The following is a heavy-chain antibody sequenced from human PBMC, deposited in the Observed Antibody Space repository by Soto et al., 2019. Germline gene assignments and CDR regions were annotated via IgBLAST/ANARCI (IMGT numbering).Heavy chain of an antibody. CDR2: ISWNSGSI. CDR1: GFTFDDYA. V-gene: IGHV3-9*01. CDR3: AKDLRDHPMNPFDY. Sequence: GGSLRLSCAASGFTFDDYAMHWVRQAPGKGLEWVSGISWNSGSIGYADSVKGRFTISRDNAKNSLYLQMNSLRAEDTALYYCAKDLRDHPMNPFDYWGQGTLVTVSS. J-gene: IGHJ4*02.